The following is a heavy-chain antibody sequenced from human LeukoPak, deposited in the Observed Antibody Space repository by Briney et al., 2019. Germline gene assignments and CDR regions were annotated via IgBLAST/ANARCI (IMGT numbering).Heavy chain of an antibody. Sequence: GGSLRLSCVDSGFTFTNAWMSWVRQAPGKGLEWIGRIKSKTDGETTSYAEPVRGRFTISRDDPKSAVYLQMNSLKIEDTAVYYCTTDLGTYYHGSQRLIPIDYWGQGTLVTVSS. D-gene: IGHD3-10*01. CDR2: IKSKTDGETT. CDR1: GFTFTNAW. CDR3: TTDLGTYYHGSQRLIPIDY. J-gene: IGHJ4*02. V-gene: IGHV3-15*01.